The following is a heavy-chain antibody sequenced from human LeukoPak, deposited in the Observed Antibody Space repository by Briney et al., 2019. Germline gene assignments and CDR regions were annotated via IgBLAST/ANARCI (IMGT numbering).Heavy chain of an antibody. CDR2: ISGSGGST. J-gene: IGHJ4*02. Sequence: GGSLRLSCAASGFTFSSYWMSWVRQAPGKGLEWVSAISGSGGSTYYADSVKGRFTISRDNSKNTLYLQMNSLRAEDTAVYYCAKDRTGYSGYETPYYFDYWGQGTLVTVSS. CDR3: AKDRTGYSGYETPYYFDY. CDR1: GFTFSSYW. D-gene: IGHD5-12*01. V-gene: IGHV3-23*01.